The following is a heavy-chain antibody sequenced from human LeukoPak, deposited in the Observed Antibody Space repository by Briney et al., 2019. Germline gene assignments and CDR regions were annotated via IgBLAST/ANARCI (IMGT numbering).Heavy chain of an antibody. CDR3: AKDLLSNYYGSGTGWGFDY. CDR1: GFTFSTYG. D-gene: IGHD3-10*01. J-gene: IGHJ4*02. Sequence: GGSLRLSCAASGFTFSTYGMHWVRQAPGKGLEWVALIWYDGSNQYYADSVKGRFTISRDNSKNTLYLQMNSLRAEDTAVYYCAKDLLSNYYGSGTGWGFDYWGQGTLVTVSS. V-gene: IGHV3-33*06. CDR2: IWYDGSNQ.